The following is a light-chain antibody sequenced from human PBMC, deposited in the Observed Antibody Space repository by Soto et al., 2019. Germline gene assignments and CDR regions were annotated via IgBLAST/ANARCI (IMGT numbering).Light chain of an antibody. CDR3: QQYASTPHT. CDR1: QSVSSNY. V-gene: IGKV3-20*01. CDR2: GAS. J-gene: IGKJ4*02. Sequence: EIVLTQSPGTLSSSSGERATLSCRASQSVSSNYLAWYQQTPGQAHRLLIYGASSRASGIPERFGGSGSGTDFTLTISRLEPEDFVIYYCQQYASTPHTFGGGTKVEIK.